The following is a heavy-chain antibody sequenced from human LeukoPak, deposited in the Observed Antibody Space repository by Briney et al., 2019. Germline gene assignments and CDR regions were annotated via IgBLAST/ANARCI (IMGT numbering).Heavy chain of an antibody. CDR1: GGSISSGGYS. Sequence: SETLSLTCAVSGGSISSGGYSWSWIRQPPGKGLEWIGYIYHSGSTCYNPSLKSRVTISVDRSKNQFSLKLSSVTAADTAVYYCARGIRSCSGGSCYGMDVWGQGTTVTVSS. CDR2: IYHSGST. J-gene: IGHJ6*02. D-gene: IGHD2-15*01. V-gene: IGHV4-30-2*01. CDR3: ARGIRSCSGGSCYGMDV.